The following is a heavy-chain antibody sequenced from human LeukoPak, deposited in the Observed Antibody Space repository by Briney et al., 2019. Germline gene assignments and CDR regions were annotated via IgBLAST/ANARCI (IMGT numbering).Heavy chain of an antibody. CDR1: GGSISSYH. CDR3: AGAAAGPHWFDP. CDR2: IYYSGST. J-gene: IGHJ5*02. D-gene: IGHD6-13*01. Sequence: SETLSLTRTVSGGSISSYHWSWIRQPPGKGLEWIGYIYYSGSTNYNPSLKSRVTISVDTSKNQFSLKLSSVTAADTAVYYCAGAAAGPHWFDPWGQGTLVTASS. V-gene: IGHV4-59*01.